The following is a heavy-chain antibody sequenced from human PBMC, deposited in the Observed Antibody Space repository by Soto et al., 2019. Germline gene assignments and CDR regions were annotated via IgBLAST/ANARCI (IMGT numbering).Heavy chain of an antibody. CDR2: ISAYNGNT. CDR1: GYTFTSYG. Sequence: GASVKVSCKASGYTFTSYGISWVRQAPGQGLEWMGWISAYNGNTKYAQKLQGRVTMTTDTSTSTAYMELRSLISDDTAVYYCARAFVGAAGNWFDPWGQGTLVTVSS. CDR3: ARAFVGAAGNWFDP. J-gene: IGHJ5*02. D-gene: IGHD6-13*01. V-gene: IGHV1-18*01.